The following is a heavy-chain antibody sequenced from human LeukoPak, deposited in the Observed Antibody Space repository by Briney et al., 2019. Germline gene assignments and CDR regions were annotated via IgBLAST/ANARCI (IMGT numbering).Heavy chain of an antibody. CDR2: INPNSGGT. Sequence: ASVKVSCKASGYTFTGYYMHWVRQAPGQGLEWMGRINPNSGGTIYAQKFQGRVTMTRDTSISTAYMELSRLRSDDTAVYYCARVGYSSSWYFDYWGQGTLVTVSS. D-gene: IGHD6-13*01. CDR3: ARVGYSSSWYFDY. J-gene: IGHJ4*02. CDR1: GYTFTGYY. V-gene: IGHV1-2*06.